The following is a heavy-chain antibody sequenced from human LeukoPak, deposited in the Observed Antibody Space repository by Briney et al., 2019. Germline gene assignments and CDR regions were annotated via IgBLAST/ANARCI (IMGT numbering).Heavy chain of an antibody. V-gene: IGHV4-59*01. CDR1: GGSISSYY. CDR2: IYYSGST. CDR3: AREATRRAFDN. J-gene: IGHJ3*02. Sequence: PSETLSLTCTVSGGSISSYYWSWIRQPPGKGLEWIGYIYYSGSTNYNPSLKSRVTISIDTSKTQFPLKLSSVTAADTAVYYCAREATRRAFDNWGQGTMVTVSS. D-gene: IGHD4-11*01.